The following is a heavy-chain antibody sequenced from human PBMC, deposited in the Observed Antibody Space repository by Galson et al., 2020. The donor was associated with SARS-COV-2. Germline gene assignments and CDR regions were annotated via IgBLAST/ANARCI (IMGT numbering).Heavy chain of an antibody. D-gene: IGHD2-21*02. Sequence: SETLSLTCAVSGGSISSSAWWGWVRQPPGKGLEWIGEIFHSGYTNYNPSLKSRVTMSVDTSKNQFSLKLSSVTAADTALYYCSRIIVTAYYFSYMDVWGKGTTVTVSS. V-gene: IGHV4-4*02. CDR2: IFHSGYT. CDR1: GGSISSSAW. CDR3: SRIIVTAYYFSYMDV. J-gene: IGHJ6*03.